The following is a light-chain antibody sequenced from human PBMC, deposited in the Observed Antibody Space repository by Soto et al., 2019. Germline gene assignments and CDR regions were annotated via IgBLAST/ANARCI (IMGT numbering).Light chain of an antibody. Sequence: SEKTRRPSSLTAAVGDTSRNTCRASQRIGSLLNWYQKKPGMAPSLLIYAASSLQIGVPSRFSGTGSGTQFTLSISSLQPEDIATYYCQQYSHLITFGQGTRLEIK. CDR2: AAS. CDR3: QQYSHLIT. J-gene: IGKJ5*01. V-gene: IGKV1-39*01. CDR1: QRIGSL.